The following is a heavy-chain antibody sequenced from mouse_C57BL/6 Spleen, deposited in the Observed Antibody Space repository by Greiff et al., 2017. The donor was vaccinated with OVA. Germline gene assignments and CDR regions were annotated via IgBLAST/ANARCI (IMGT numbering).Heavy chain of an antibody. J-gene: IGHJ1*03. V-gene: IGHV1-85*01. CDR2: IYPRDGST. Sequence: VQLQQSGPELVKPGASVKLSCKASGYTFTSYDINWVKQRPGQGLEWIGWIYPRDGSTKYNEKFKGKATLTVDTSSSTAYMELHSLTSEDSAVYFCASGGVYGSSFTGYFDVWGTGTTVTVSS. D-gene: IGHD1-1*01. CDR3: ASGGVYGSSFTGYFDV. CDR1: GYTFTSYD.